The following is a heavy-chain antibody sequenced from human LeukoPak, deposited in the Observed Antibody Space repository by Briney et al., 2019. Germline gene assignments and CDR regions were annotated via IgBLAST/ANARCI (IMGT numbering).Heavy chain of an antibody. V-gene: IGHV3-11*04. Sequence: GGSLRLSCAASGFTFSDYYMSWIRQAPGKGLEWVSYISSSSSTIYYADSVKGRFTISRDNAKNSLYLQMNSLRAEDTAVYYCASWVSYYYGSGSSDAFDIWGQGTMVTVSS. CDR3: ASWVSYYYGSGSSDAFDI. D-gene: IGHD3-10*01. CDR1: GFTFSDYY. CDR2: ISSSSSTI. J-gene: IGHJ3*02.